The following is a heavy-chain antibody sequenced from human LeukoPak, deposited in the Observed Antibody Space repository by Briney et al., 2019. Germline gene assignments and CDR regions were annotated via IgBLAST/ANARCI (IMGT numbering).Heavy chain of an antibody. CDR1: GFTFKGYW. V-gene: IGHV3-7*01. J-gene: IGHJ4*02. CDR2: IQQDGSEK. CDR3: VRVKYTYAKNFDC. Sequence: GGSLRLSCAASGFTFKGYWMSWVSQAPGKGLEWVANIQQDGSEKKYVDSVKGRFTISRDNAKNSLYLLMDSLRAEETAVSYWVRVKYTYAKNFDCWGQGTLVTDSS. D-gene: IGHD5-18*01.